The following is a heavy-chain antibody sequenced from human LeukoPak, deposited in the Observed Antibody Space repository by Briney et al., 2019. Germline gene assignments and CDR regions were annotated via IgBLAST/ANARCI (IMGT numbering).Heavy chain of an antibody. Sequence: QPGGSLRLSCAASGFTFSTSWMHWVRQAPGKGLVWVSRINSDGSTTTYADSVKGRFAISRDNAKNTVYLQIDSLRAEDTAVYYCARAMISGSDYWGQGTLVTVSS. D-gene: IGHD3-22*01. CDR1: GFTFSTSW. CDR3: ARAMISGSDY. J-gene: IGHJ4*02. CDR2: INSDGSTT. V-gene: IGHV3-74*01.